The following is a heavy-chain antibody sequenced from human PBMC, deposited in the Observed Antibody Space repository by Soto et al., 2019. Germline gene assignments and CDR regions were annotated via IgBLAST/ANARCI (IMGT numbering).Heavy chain of an antibody. CDR3: ARGYCRGQCDVFDI. CDR2: ISAYNGNT. V-gene: IGHV1-18*01. CDR1: GYTFTSYG. J-gene: IGHJ3*02. Sequence: ASVKVSCKASGYTFTSYGISWVRQAPGQGLEWMGWISAYNGNTNYAQKLQGRVTMTTDTSTSTAYMEMRSLGSDDTAVYYGARGYCRGQCDVFDIWGQGTWVTVAS. D-gene: IGHD2-15*01.